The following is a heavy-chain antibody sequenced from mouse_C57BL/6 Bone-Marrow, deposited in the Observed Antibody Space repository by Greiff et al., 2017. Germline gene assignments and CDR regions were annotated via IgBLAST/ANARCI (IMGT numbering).Heavy chain of an antibody. CDR3: TFITTVVAYYFWYFDV. Sequence: VQLQQSGAELVRPGASVKLSCTASGFNIKDDYMHWVKQRPEQGLEWIGWIDPENGDTEYASKFQGKATITADTSSNTAYLQLSSLTSVDSAVYYCTFITTVVAYYFWYFDVWGTGTTVTVSS. CDR1: GFNIKDDY. V-gene: IGHV14-4*01. J-gene: IGHJ1*03. CDR2: IDPENGDT. D-gene: IGHD1-1*01.